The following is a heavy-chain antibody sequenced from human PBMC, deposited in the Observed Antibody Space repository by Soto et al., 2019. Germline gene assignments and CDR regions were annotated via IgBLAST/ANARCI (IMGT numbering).Heavy chain of an antibody. Sequence: SETLSLTCTVSGGSISSGVYYWSWIRQHPGKGLEWIGYIYYSGGTYYNPSLKSRVTISVDTSKNQFSLKLSSVTAADTAVYYCARGDYDILTGYYTGFDPWGQGTLVTVSS. CDR1: GGSISSGVYY. V-gene: IGHV4-31*03. CDR2: IYYSGGT. CDR3: ARGDYDILTGYYTGFDP. J-gene: IGHJ5*02. D-gene: IGHD3-9*01.